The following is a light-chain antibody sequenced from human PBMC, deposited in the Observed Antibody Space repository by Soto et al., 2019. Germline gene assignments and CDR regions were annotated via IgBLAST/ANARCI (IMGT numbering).Light chain of an antibody. CDR2: SYD. CDR1: SSNLGDNT. Sequence: QSVLTQPPSASGTPGQRVTISCSTSSSNLGDNTVNWYQHVPGTAPKLLIYSYDQRPSGVPDRFSGSRSGTSASLAISGLQSEDDADYYCAAWDATLYGYVLGTGTKFTVL. CDR3: AAWDATLYGYV. V-gene: IGLV1-44*01. J-gene: IGLJ1*01.